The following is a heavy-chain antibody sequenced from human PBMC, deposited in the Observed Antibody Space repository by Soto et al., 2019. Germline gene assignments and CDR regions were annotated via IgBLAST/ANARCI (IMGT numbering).Heavy chain of an antibody. D-gene: IGHD3-9*01. V-gene: IGHV1-18*01. Sequence: ASVKVSCKASGYTFTSYGISWVRQAPGQGLEWMGWISAYNGNTNYAQKLQGRVTMTTDTSTSTAYMELRSLRSDDTAVYYCARVTLRYFDWLLRPHWFDPWGQGTLVTVSS. CDR2: ISAYNGNT. CDR3: ARVTLRYFDWLLRPHWFDP. CDR1: GYTFTSYG. J-gene: IGHJ5*02.